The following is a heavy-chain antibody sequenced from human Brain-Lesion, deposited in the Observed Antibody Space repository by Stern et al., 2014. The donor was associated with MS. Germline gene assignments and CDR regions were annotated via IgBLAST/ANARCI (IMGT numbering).Heavy chain of an antibody. D-gene: IGHD2-2*01. Sequence: QVQLVESGPGLVKPSQTLSLSCTVSGGSISSGGYYWSWIRQPAGKGLEWIGRIFNRGSTTYNPSPKSRVTISIDTSTNHFSPRLNPMTAADTAVYYCARGRVVPGFQYYATDVWGQGTTVIVSS. CDR2: IFNRGST. J-gene: IGHJ6*02. V-gene: IGHV4-61*02. CDR1: GGSISSGGYY. CDR3: ARGRVVPGFQYYATDV.